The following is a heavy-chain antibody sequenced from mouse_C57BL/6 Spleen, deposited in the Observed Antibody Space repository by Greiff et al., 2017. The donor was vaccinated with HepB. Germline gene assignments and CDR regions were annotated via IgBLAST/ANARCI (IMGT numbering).Heavy chain of an antibody. D-gene: IGHD2-4*01. CDR3: ARDYDGNAMDY. V-gene: IGHV1-54*01. Sequence: QVQLQQSGAELVRPGTSVKVSCKASGYAFTNYLIEWVKQRPGQGLEWIGVINPGSGGTNYNEKFKGKATLTADKSSSTAYMQLSSLTSEDSAVYFCARDYDGNAMDYWGQGTSVTVSS. CDR1: GYAFTNYL. J-gene: IGHJ4*01. CDR2: INPGSGGT.